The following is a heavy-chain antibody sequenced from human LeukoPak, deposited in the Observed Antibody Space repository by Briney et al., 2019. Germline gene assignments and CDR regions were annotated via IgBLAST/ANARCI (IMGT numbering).Heavy chain of an antibody. CDR3: ARDLWFGDDY. CDR2: ISYDGSNK. CDR1: VYTFTGYY. Sequence: GASVKVSCKASVYTFTGYYMHWVRQAPGKGLEWVAVISYDGSNKYYADSVKGRFTTSRDNSKNPLYLQMNSLRAEDTAVYYCARDLWFGDDYWGQGTLVTVSS. D-gene: IGHD3-10*01. J-gene: IGHJ4*02. V-gene: IGHV3-30*14.